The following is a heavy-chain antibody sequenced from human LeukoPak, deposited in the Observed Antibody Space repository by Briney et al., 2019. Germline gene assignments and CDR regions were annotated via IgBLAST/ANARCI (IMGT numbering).Heavy chain of an antibody. Sequence: GGSLRLSCAASGFTFSSYWMYWVRQAPGKGLEWVSYISNSGTTIYYTDSVKGRFTISRDNAQNSLYLQMNSLRAEDTAVYYCARAVAGTPIDYWGQGTLVTVSS. CDR2: ISNSGTTI. CDR1: GFTFSSYW. V-gene: IGHV3-48*03. CDR3: ARAVAGTPIDY. J-gene: IGHJ4*02. D-gene: IGHD6-19*01.